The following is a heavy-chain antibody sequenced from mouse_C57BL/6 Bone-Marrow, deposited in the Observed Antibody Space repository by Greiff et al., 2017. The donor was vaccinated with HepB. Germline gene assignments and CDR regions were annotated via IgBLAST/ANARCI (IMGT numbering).Heavy chain of an antibody. Sequence: QVQLQQSGPELVKPGASVKISCKASGYALSSSWMNWVKQRPGKGLEWIGRIYPGDGDTNYNGKFKGKATLTADKSSSTAYMQLSSLTSEDSAVYFCARKSYGGFAYWGQGTLVTVSA. J-gene: IGHJ3*01. V-gene: IGHV1-82*01. CDR3: ARKSYGGFAY. D-gene: IGHD1-1*01. CDR1: GYALSSSW. CDR2: IYPGDGDT.